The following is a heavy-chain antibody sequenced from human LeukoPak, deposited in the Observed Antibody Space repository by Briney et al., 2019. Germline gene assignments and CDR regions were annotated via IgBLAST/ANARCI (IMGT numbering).Heavy chain of an antibody. J-gene: IGHJ6*03. CDR2: ISSSGSTI. CDR3: ARVGVIRRCSSPIRAYYYYMDV. V-gene: IGHV3-11*01. Sequence: GGSLRLSCAASGFTFSDYYMSWIRQAPGKGLEWVSYISSSGSTINYADSVKGRFTISRDNAKNSLYLQMNSLRAEDTAVYYCARVGVIRRCSSPIRAYYYYMDVWGKGTTVTVSS. D-gene: IGHD6-13*01. CDR1: GFTFSDYY.